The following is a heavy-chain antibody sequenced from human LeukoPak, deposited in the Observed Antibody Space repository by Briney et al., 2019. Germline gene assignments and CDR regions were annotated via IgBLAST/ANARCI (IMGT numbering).Heavy chain of an antibody. CDR3: AGDILTGYYQFDY. CDR1: GGSISGHY. V-gene: IGHV4-59*11. J-gene: IGHJ4*02. CDR2: IYYSGST. D-gene: IGHD3-9*01. Sequence: SETLSLTCTVSGGSISGHYWAWIRQPPGKGLEWIGCIYYSGSTNYNPSLKSRVTISVDTSKNQFSLKLSSVTAADTAVYYCAGDILTGYYQFDYWGQGTLVTVSS.